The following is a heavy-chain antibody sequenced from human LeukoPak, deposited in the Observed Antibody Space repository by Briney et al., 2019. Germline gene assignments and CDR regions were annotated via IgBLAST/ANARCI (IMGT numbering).Heavy chain of an antibody. Sequence: GGSLRLSCAASGNYGMNWVRQAPGKGLGGVSAISGSGSNTYYADSVKGRFTISRDNSKNTVYLQMNSLRAEDTAVYYCAKNRPAVRGDDRPWGQGSLVTVSS. CDR1: GNYG. D-gene: IGHD3-10*01. J-gene: IGHJ4*02. V-gene: IGHV3-23*01. CDR2: ISGSGSNT. CDR3: AKNRPAVRGDDRP.